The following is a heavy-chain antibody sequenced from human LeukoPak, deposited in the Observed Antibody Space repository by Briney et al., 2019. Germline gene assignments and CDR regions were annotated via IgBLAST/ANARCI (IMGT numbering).Heavy chain of an antibody. D-gene: IGHD1-1*01. Sequence: GVLRLSCAASGFTFNSYSMNWVRQAPGKGLEWVSSISGRSSYIYYADSVKGRFTISRDNAKNSLYLQMNSLRVEDTAVYYCARERTKGGSDAFDIWGQGTMVTVSS. CDR2: ISGRSSYI. CDR1: GFTFNSYS. J-gene: IGHJ3*02. CDR3: ARERTKGGSDAFDI. V-gene: IGHV3-21*01.